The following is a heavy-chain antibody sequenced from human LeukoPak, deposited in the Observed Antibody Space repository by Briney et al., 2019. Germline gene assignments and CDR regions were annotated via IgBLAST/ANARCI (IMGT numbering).Heavy chain of an antibody. V-gene: IGHV4-59*01. J-gene: IGHJ3*02. D-gene: IGHD3-10*01. CDR2: IYYSGST. CDR3: ARDVFRGEPPAFDI. CDR1: GGSISSYY. Sequence: SETLSLTCTVSGGSISSYYWSWIRQPPGKGLEWLGYIYYSGSTNYNPPLKSRVTISVDTSKNQFSLKLSSVTAADTAVYYCARDVFRGEPPAFDIWGQGTMVTVSS.